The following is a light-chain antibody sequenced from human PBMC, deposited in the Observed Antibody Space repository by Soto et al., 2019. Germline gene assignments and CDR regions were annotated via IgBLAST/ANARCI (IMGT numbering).Light chain of an antibody. CDR2: AAS. J-gene: IGKJ1*01. V-gene: IGKV1-39*01. Sequence: DIQMTQSPSSLSASVGARVTITCRASQSPSRFLNWYKQTSGKAPKLLSYAASSLETGVPSRFSGSGSGTDFTLTISSLQPEDFATYYCQQSYSTPQTFGQGTKVDIK. CDR1: QSPSRF. CDR3: QQSYSTPQT.